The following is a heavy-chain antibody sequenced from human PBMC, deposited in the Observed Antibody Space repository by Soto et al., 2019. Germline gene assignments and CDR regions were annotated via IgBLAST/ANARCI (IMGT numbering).Heavy chain of an antibody. CDR3: ASRYGGNLDY. CDR2: IYYSGST. J-gene: IGHJ4*02. Sequence: QVQLQESGPGLVKPSETLSLTCTVSGGSISSYYWSWIRQPPGKGLEWIGYIYYSGSTNYNPSLXSXAXIAXDTSKNQFSLKLSSATAADTAVYYCASRYGGNLDYWGQGTLVTVSS. D-gene: IGHD1-1*01. CDR1: GGSISSYY. V-gene: IGHV4-59*08.